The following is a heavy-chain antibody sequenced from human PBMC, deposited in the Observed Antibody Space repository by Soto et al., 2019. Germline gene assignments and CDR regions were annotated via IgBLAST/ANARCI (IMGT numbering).Heavy chain of an antibody. CDR1: GFTFGDYA. V-gene: IGHV3-49*03. J-gene: IGHJ6*03. CDR2: IRSKAYGGTT. CDR3: TRDWGGYYYYYMDV. D-gene: IGHD3-10*01. Sequence: GGSLRLSCTASGFTFGDYAMSWFRQAPGKGLEWVGFIRSKAYGGTTEYAASVKGRFTISRDDSKSIAYLQMNSLKTEDTAVYYCTRDWGGYYYYYMDVWGKGTTVTVSS.